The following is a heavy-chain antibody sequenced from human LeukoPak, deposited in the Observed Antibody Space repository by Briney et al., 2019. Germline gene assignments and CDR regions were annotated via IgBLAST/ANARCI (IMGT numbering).Heavy chain of an antibody. D-gene: IGHD1-1*01. V-gene: IGHV3-23*01. J-gene: IGHJ4*02. CDR3: AKEDKGVHPTTHDY. Sequence: GGSLRLSCAASGSTFSSYGMSWVRQAPGKGLEWVSGISGSGGRTYYADSVKGRFTISRDNSKNTLYLQMNSLRAEDTAVYYCAKEDKGVHPTTHDYWGQGTLVTVSS. CDR2: ISGSGGRT. CDR1: GSTFSSYG.